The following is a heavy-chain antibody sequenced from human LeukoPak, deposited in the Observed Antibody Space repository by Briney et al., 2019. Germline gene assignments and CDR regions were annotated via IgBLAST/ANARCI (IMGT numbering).Heavy chain of an antibody. D-gene: IGHD6-13*01. Sequence: PGGSLRLSCAASGFTFSSYWMNWVRHAPGKGLVWVSRINSDGSSTSYADSVKGRFTISRDNAKNSLYLQMNSLRAEDTAVYYCARGHSSSPNWFDPWGQGTLVTVSS. CDR3: ARGHSSSPNWFDP. J-gene: IGHJ5*02. CDR2: INSDGSST. CDR1: GFTFSSYW. V-gene: IGHV3-74*01.